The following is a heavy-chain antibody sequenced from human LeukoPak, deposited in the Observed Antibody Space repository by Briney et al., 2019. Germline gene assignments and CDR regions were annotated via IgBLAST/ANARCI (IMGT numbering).Heavy chain of an antibody. CDR1: GGTFSSYA. CDR3: ARSYGDLDRGIVYYFDY. V-gene: IGHV1-69*04. J-gene: IGHJ4*02. Sequence: RASVKVSCKASGGTFSSYAISWVRQAPGQGLEWMGRIIPILGIANYAQKFQGRVTITADKSTSTAYMELSSLRSEDTAVYYCARSYGDLDRGIVYYFDYWGQGTLVTVSS. D-gene: IGHD4-17*01. CDR2: IIPILGIA.